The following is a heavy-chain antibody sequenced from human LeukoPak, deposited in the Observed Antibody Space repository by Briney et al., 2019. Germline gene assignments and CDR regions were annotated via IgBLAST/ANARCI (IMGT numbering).Heavy chain of an antibody. CDR3: ARTGVAVAGRNFDY. CDR1: GYTFTGYY. D-gene: IGHD6-19*01. Sequence: ASVKVSCKASGYTFTGYYMHWLRQAPGQGLEWMGWINPNSGGTNYAQKFQGRVTMTRDTSISTAYMELSRLRSDDTAVYYCARTGVAVAGRNFDYWGQGTLVTVSS. J-gene: IGHJ4*02. CDR2: INPNSGGT. V-gene: IGHV1-2*02.